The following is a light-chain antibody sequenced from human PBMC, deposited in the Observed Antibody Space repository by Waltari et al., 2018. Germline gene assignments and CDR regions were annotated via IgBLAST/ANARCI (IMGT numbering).Light chain of an antibody. CDR3: QQYNSYPGT. V-gene: IGKV1-5*03. J-gene: IGKJ1*01. CDR2: KAS. Sequence: DIQMTQSPSTLSVSVRDAVTITCRVSQSISSWLAWYQQKPGKAPKLLIYKASSLESGVPSRFSGSGSGTEFTLTISSLQPDDFATYYCQQYNSYPGTFGQGTKVEIK. CDR1: QSISSW.